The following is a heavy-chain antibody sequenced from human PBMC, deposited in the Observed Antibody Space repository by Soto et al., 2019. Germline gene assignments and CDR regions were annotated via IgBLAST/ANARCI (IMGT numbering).Heavy chain of an antibody. V-gene: IGHV4-34*01. D-gene: IGHD2-8*02. CDR3: ARDKITGLCDY. CDR1: GGSFSGYY. J-gene: IGHJ4*02. Sequence: QVQLQQWGAGLLKPSEPLSLTCAVYGGSFSGYYWTWIRQPPGTGLEWIGEINHSGSTNYNPSLKSRVTISVDTSKNQFSLKLTSVTAADTAVYYCARDKITGLCDYWGQGTLVTVSS. CDR2: INHSGST.